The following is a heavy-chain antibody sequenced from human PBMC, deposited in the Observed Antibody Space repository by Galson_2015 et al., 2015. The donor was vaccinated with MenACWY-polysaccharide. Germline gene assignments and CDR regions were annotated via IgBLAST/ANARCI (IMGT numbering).Heavy chain of an antibody. J-gene: IGHJ4*02. CDR2: INSEGSGT. V-gene: IGHV3-74*01. CDR1: GFTFSRYW. D-gene: IGHD2-2*02. CDR3: APYCSSSSCYTSAPGY. Sequence: SLRLSCAASGFTFSRYWMKWVRHAPGKGPVWVSHINSEGSGTSYADSVKGRFTISRDNAKNTLYLQMNSLRAEDTAVYYCAPYCSSSSCYTSAPGYWGQGTLVTVSS.